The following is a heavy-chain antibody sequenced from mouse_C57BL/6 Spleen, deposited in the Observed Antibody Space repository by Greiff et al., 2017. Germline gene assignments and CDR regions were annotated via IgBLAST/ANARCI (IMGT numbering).Heavy chain of an antibody. CDR3: ARPHSNWYFDV. V-gene: IGHV5-9*01. CDR2: ISGGGGNT. J-gene: IGHJ1*03. Sequence: EVKLVEPGGGLVKPGGSLKLSCAASGFTFSSYTMSWVRQTPEKRLEWVATISGGGGNTYYPDSVKGRVTISRDNAKNTLYLQMSSLRSEDTALYYCARPHSNWYFDVWGTGTTVTVSS. D-gene: IGHD2-5*01. CDR1: GFTFSSYT.